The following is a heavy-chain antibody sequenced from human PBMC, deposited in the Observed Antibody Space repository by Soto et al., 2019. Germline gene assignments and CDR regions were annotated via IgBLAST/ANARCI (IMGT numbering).Heavy chain of an antibody. CDR3: ARASSSSSAADY. V-gene: IGHV4-31*03. J-gene: IGHJ4*02. D-gene: IGHD6-6*01. Sequence: QVQLQESGPGLVKASQTLSLICSVSGESISSGGYYWSWIRHHPGKGLEWIGYIYDSESAYYNPSLKSRVTISMDTSKNHFAMKLNSVTAADTAVYYCARASSSSSAADYWGQGTLITVSS. CDR2: IYDSESA. CDR1: GESISSGGYY.